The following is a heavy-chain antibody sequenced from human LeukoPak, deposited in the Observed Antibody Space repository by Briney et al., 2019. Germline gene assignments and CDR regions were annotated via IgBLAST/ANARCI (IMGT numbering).Heavy chain of an antibody. CDR1: GYSISNGYH. CDR2: IYRSGST. J-gene: IGHJ4*02. CDR3: ARVNWICDY. Sequence: PSETLSLTCAVSGYSISNGYHWGWIRQPPGKGLERIGSIYRSGSTYYNPSLKSRVTISVDTSKNHFSLRLSSVTAADTAVYYCARVNWICDYWGQGTLVTVSS. V-gene: IGHV4-38-2*01. D-gene: IGHD1-20*01.